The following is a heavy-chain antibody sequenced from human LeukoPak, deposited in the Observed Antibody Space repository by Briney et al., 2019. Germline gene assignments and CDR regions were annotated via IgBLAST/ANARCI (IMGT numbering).Heavy chain of an antibody. CDR1: GGSISSSNW. J-gene: IGHJ4*02. CDR3: ASARYGSGSYEDY. D-gene: IGHD3-10*01. Sequence: SGTLSLTCAVSGGSISSSNWWSWVRQPPGKGLEWIGEIYHSGSTNYNPSLKSRVTISVDKSKNQSSLKLSSVTAADTAVYYCASARYGSGSYEDYWGQGTLVTVSS. CDR2: IYHSGST. V-gene: IGHV4-4*02.